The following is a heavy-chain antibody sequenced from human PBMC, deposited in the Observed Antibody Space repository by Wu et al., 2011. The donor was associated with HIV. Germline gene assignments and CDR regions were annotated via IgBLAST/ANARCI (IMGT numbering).Heavy chain of an antibody. Sequence: QVQLVQSGAEVKKPGASVKVSCKASGYTFTGYYMYWVRQAPGQGLEWMGWINPNNGGTNYAQKFQGRVTMTRDTSISTAYMELSRLRSDDTAVYYCARPYCSGGNCLGFDYWGPGNSGHRLL. CDR2: INPNNGGT. D-gene: IGHD2-15*01. J-gene: IGHJ4*02. CDR3: ARPYCSGGNCLGFDY. V-gene: IGHV1-2*02. CDR1: GYTFTGYY.